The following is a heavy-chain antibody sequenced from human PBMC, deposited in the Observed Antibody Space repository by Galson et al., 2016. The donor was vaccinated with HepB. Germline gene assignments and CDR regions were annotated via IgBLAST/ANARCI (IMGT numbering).Heavy chain of an antibody. D-gene: IGHD2-15*01. CDR3: ARDRGFSFDL. CDR2: IGNSGTI. J-gene: IGHJ4*02. V-gene: IGHV3-48*01. CDR1: EFTFSAYS. Sequence: SLRLSCAASEFTFSAYSMNWVRQAPGKGLEWISHIGNSGTIYYADSVKGRFTTSRDNSGNTLYLQMSSLRAEDTAVYYCARDRGFSFDLWGQGTLVTVSS.